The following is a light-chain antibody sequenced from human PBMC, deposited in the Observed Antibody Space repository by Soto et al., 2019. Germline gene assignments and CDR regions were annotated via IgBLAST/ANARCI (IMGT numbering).Light chain of an antibody. CDR2: AAS. V-gene: IGKV1-9*01. CDR1: QGISSY. J-gene: IGKJ5*01. CDR3: QQLHSYPT. Sequence: DIQLTQSPSFLSASVGDRVTITCRASQGISSYLAWYQQKPGKAPKLLIYAASTLQSGVPSRFSGSGSGTEFTLTISSLQPEDFATYYCQQLHSYPTFGQGTRLEIK.